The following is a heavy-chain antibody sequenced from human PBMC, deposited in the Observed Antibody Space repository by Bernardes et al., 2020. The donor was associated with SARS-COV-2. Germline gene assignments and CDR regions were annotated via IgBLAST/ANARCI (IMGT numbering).Heavy chain of an antibody. V-gene: IGHV1-8*01. CDR2: MSPNSGNT. Sequence: CKPFGYTFTANDIGWVREDTGQGLEWMGWMSPNSGNTGYAQKFQGRVTMTRDTSISTAYMELTSLTSDDTAIYFCAIMMVGPTNYYYYYGMDVWGQGTTVTVSS. J-gene: IGHJ6*02. CDR1: GYTFTAND. D-gene: IGHD1-26*01. CDR3: AIMMVGPTNYYYYYGMDV.